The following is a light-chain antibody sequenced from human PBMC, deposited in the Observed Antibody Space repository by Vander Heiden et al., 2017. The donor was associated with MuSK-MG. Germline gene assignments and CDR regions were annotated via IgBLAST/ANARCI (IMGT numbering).Light chain of an antibody. CDR3: QQSDSKPMYT. CDR1: QNIDNK. CDR2: AAS. V-gene: IGKV1-39*01. Sequence: DIQMTQSPSSLSASVGDRVTITCRASQNIDNKLNWYQHKLGKAPKLLIYAASSLHSGISSRFSGSGSGTDFSLTISSRQPEDIGTYYCQQSDSKPMYTFGQGTRLEIK. J-gene: IGKJ2*01.